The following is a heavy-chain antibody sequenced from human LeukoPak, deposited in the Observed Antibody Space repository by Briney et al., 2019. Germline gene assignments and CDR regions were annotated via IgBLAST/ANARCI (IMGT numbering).Heavy chain of an antibody. CDR3: ARDVPSIAARPGNYMDV. Sequence: ASVKVSCKASGYTFTSYAMHWVRQAPGQRLEWMGWINAGNGNTKYSQKFQGRVTITRDTSASTAYMELSSLRSEDTAVYYCARDVPSIAARPGNYMDVWGKGTTVTVSS. J-gene: IGHJ6*03. D-gene: IGHD6-6*01. CDR1: GYTFTSYA. V-gene: IGHV1-3*01. CDR2: INAGNGNT.